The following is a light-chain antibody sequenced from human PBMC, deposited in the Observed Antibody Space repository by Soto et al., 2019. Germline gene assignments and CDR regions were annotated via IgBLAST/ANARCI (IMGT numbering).Light chain of an antibody. CDR3: QQYGSSPGT. CDR2: AAS. Sequence: IVLTHSPGTLSLSPGERATLSCGAGQSVSINYLAWYQQKPGQAPRLLIYAASTRATGIPDRFSGSGSGTDFTLTISRLEPEDFAVYYCQQYGSSPGTFGQGTKVDIK. CDR1: QSVSINY. V-gene: IGKV3-20*01. J-gene: IGKJ1*01.